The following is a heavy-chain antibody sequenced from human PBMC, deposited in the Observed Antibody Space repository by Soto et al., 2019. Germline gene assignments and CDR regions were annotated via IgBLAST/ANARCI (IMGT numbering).Heavy chain of an antibody. CDR2: IYYSGST. V-gene: IGHV4-39*01. Sequence: SETLSLTCTVSGGSLSSSGYYWGWIRQPPGKGLEYIGSIYYSGSTYYNPSLKSRVTISVDTSKNYFSLELRSVTAADTAVYYCARQAHHDNWFDPWGQGTLVTVSS. CDR1: GGSLSSSGYY. CDR3: ARQAHHDNWFDP. J-gene: IGHJ5*02.